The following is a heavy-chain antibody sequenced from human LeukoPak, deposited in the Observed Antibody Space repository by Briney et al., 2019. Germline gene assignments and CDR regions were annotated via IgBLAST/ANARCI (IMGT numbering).Heavy chain of an antibody. CDR3: ARDSDFWSGYYDY. J-gene: IGHJ4*02. Sequence: SETLSLTCSVSGGSISSYCWNWIRQPAGKGLEWIGRIYPSGSTKYNPSLKSRVTMSLDTSKILFSLKLSSVTAADTAVYYCARDSDFWSGYYDYWGQGTLVTVSS. D-gene: IGHD3-3*01. CDR2: IYPSGST. CDR1: GGSISSYC. V-gene: IGHV4-4*07.